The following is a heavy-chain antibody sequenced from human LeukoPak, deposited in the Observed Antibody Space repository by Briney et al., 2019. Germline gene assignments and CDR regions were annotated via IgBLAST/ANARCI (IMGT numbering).Heavy chain of an antibody. CDR1: GGSFTNYY. Sequence: PSETLSLTCGVYGGSFTNYYWSWIRQPPGKGLEWIGEIDHSGITNYNSSLKSRVTISGDTSKNQFSLNLTSVIAADTAIYYCARRPRGGVPAAYNWFDPWGQGTLVTVSS. CDR3: ARRPRGGVPAAYNWFDP. V-gene: IGHV4-34*01. CDR2: IDHSGIT. J-gene: IGHJ5*02. D-gene: IGHD6-13*01.